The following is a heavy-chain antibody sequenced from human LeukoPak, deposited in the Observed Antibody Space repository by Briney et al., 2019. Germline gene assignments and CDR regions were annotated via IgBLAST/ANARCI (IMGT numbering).Heavy chain of an antibody. CDR2: TYYRSKWYN. Sequence: SQTLSLTCAISGDSVSSNSAAWNWIRQSPSRGLEWLGRTYYRSKWYNDYAVSVKSRITINPDTSKNQFSLQLNSVTPEDTAVYYCARDQAEFGRDYYYYMDVWGKGTTVTVSS. CDR3: ARDQAEFGRDYYYYMDV. J-gene: IGHJ6*03. V-gene: IGHV6-1*01. CDR1: GDSVSSNSAA. D-gene: IGHD3-10*01.